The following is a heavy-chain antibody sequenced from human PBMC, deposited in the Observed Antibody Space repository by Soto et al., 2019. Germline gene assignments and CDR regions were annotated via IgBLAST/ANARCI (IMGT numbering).Heavy chain of an antibody. J-gene: IGHJ4*02. V-gene: IGHV4-34*01. Sequence: SETLSLTCAVYGGSFSGYYWSWIRQPPGKGLEWIGEINHSGSTNYNPSLKSRVTISVDTSKNQFSLKLSSVTAADTAVYYCARLPPISRYCSGGSCYGYWGQGTLVT. CDR2: INHSGST. CDR1: GGSFSGYY. D-gene: IGHD2-15*01. CDR3: ARLPPISRYCSGGSCYGY.